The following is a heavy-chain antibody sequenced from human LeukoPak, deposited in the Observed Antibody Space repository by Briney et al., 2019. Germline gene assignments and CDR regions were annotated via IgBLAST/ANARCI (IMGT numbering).Heavy chain of an antibody. J-gene: IGHJ5*02. Sequence: SGTLSLTCTVSGGPISSYYWSWMRQPPGKGLEWLGYIYYSGSTNYNPSLKSRVTISVDTSKIQFSLKLSSVTAADTAVYYCASGGDTAMVLDPWGQGTLVTVSS. CDR1: GGPISSYY. CDR2: IYYSGST. CDR3: ASGGDTAMVLDP. V-gene: IGHV4-59*01. D-gene: IGHD5-18*01.